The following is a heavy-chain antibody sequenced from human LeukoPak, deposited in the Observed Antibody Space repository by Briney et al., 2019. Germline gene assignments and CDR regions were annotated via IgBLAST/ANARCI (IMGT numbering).Heavy chain of an antibody. D-gene: IGHD2-15*01. CDR2: ISGSGGNA. J-gene: IGHJ4*02. CDR1: GSTFSSYA. V-gene: IGHV3-23*01. Sequence: GGSLRLSCAASGSTFSSYAMSWVRQAPGKGLEWVSAISGSGGNAYYADSVKGRFTISRDNSKNTLYLQMNSLRAEDTAVYYCAKVVVAANDYWGQGTLVTVSS. CDR3: AKVVVAANDY.